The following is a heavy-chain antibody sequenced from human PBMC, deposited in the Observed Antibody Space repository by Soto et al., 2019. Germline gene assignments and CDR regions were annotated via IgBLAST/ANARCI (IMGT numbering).Heavy chain of an antibody. J-gene: IGHJ6*02. CDR2: IRRKANSYTT. CDR3: AMLGGGSGGSSGMDV. CDR1: GLIFSDYH. Sequence: EVQLVESGGGLVQPGGSLRLSCAASGLIFSDYHMDWVRQAPGKGLEWVGRIRRKANSYTTEYAASVKGSFTISRDDSKNSLYLQTNSLKSEDTAVYYCAMLGGGSGGSSGMDVWGQGTTVTVSS. V-gene: IGHV3-72*01. D-gene: IGHD6-19*01.